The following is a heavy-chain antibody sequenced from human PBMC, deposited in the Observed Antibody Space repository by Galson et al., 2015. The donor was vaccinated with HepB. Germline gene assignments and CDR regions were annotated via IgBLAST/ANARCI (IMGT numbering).Heavy chain of an antibody. J-gene: IGHJ6*02. D-gene: IGHD2-15*01. Sequence: SVKVSCKAFGYSFSRYSITWVRQAPGQGLEWMGWISAYNRKTNYAQKFQGRVTMTTDTSTSTAYLLWSSLKASDTAMYYCARAAGGHKHGIDVWGQGTTVAVSS. CDR2: ISAYNRKT. V-gene: IGHV1-18*04. CDR3: ARAAGGHKHGIDV. CDR1: GYSFSRYS.